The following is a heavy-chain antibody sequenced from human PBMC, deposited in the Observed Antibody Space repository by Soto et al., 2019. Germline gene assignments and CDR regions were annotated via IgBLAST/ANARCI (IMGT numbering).Heavy chain of an antibody. J-gene: IGHJ6*02. Sequence: SGGSLRLSCAASGFTFSSYGMHWVRQAPGKGLEWVAVISYDGSNKYYADSVKGRFTISRDNSKNTLYLQMNSLRAEDTAVYYCAKDRRDSSGSYYGMDVWGQGTTVTVSS. CDR1: GFTFSSYG. CDR3: AKDRRDSSGSYYGMDV. D-gene: IGHD3-22*01. CDR2: ISYDGSNK. V-gene: IGHV3-30*18.